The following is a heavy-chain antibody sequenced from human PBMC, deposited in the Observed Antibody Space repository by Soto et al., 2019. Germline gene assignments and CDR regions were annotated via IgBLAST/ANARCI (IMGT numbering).Heavy chain of an antibody. J-gene: IGHJ4*02. Sequence: ASVKVSCKASGYTFTSYGISWVRQAPGQGLEWMGWISAYNGNTNYAQKLQGRVTMTTDTSTSTAYMELRSLRSDDTAVYYCARPLWGGFYYDSSGYDYWGQGTLVTVSS. CDR1: GYTFTSYG. V-gene: IGHV1-18*01. CDR3: ARPLWGGFYYDSSGYDY. CDR2: ISAYNGNT. D-gene: IGHD3-22*01.